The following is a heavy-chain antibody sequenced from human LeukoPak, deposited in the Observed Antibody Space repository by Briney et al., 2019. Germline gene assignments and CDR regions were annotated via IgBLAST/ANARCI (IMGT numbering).Heavy chain of an antibody. Sequence: GRSLRLSCAASGFTFSSYAMNWVRQAPGKGLEWVSSITSRNTDIYYADSVKGRFTISRDDSKNSLYLQMNSLKTEDTAVYYCARVGAGYYYDYWGQGTLVTVSS. CDR3: ARVGAGYYYDY. V-gene: IGHV3-21*04. CDR2: ITSRNTDI. CDR1: GFTFSSYA. J-gene: IGHJ4*02. D-gene: IGHD1-26*01.